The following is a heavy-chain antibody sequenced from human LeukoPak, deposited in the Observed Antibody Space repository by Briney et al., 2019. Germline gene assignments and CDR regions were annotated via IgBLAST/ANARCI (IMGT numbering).Heavy chain of an antibody. D-gene: IGHD1-26*01. J-gene: IGHJ4*02. CDR2: IYYSGST. CDR3: ARERSGSYYRGYYFDY. CDR1: GGSVSSDNYY. V-gene: IGHV4-61*01. Sequence: KSSETLSLTCTVSGGSVSSDNYYWSWIRQPPGKALEWIGYIYYSGSTNYNPSLKSRVTISVDTSKNQFSLKLSSVTAADTAVYYCARERSGSYYRGYYFDYWGQGTLVTVSS.